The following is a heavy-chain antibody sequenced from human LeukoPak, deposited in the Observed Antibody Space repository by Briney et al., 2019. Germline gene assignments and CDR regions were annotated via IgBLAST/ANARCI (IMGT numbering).Heavy chain of an antibody. J-gene: IGHJ5*02. CDR3: AIGSIPENWFDP. CDR2: IYYTGST. V-gene: IGHV4-59*01. CDR1: GGSISSYY. Sequence: AETLSLTCTVSGGSISSYYWSWVRQPPGKGLEWIGYIYYTGSTNYNPSLKSRVSISVDTSKNQFSLRLSSETAADTALYYCAIGSIPENWFDPWGQGTLVTVSS.